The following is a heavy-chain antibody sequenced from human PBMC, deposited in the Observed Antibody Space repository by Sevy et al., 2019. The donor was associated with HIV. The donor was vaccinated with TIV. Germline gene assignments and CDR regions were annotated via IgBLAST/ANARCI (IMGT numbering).Heavy chain of an antibody. CDR3: AREGVIYDDDARDFDDAFDI. V-gene: IGHV3-7*01. Sequence: GGSLRLSCAASAFSLSNYYMTWVRQAPGKGLEWVANIKQGGNEQFYLEAVKGRFTISRDDSKNSVYLQMTSLRAEDTAVYYCAREGVIYDDDARDFDDAFDIWGHRTMVTVSS. J-gene: IGHJ3*02. D-gene: IGHD3-22*01. CDR2: IKQGGNEQ. CDR1: AFSLSNYY.